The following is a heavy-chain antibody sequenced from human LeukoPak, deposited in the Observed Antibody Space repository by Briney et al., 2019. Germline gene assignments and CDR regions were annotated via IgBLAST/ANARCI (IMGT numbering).Heavy chain of an antibody. CDR1: GFTFSSYS. CDR2: ISSSSSYI. V-gene: IGHV3-21*01. J-gene: IGHJ4*02. Sequence: GGSLRLSCAASGFTFSSYSMNWVRQAPGKGLEWVSSISSSSSYIYYADSVKGRFTISRDNAKNSLYLKMNSLRAEDTAEYYCARDFSDYGDYVGDYWGQGTLVTVSS. CDR3: ARDFSDYGDYVGDY. D-gene: IGHD4-17*01.